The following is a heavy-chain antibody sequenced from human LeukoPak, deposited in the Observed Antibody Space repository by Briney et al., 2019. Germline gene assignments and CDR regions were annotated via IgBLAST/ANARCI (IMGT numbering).Heavy chain of an antibody. CDR2: IRSKANSYAT. J-gene: IGHJ4*02. CDR1: GFTFSGSA. Sequence: PGGSLRLSCAASGFTFSGSAMHWVRQASGKGLEWVGRIRSKANSYATAYAASVKGRFTISRDDSKNTAYLQMNSLKTEDTAVYYCTRREYSSSRRANDYWGQGNLVTVSS. V-gene: IGHV3-73*01. D-gene: IGHD6-13*01. CDR3: TRREYSSSRRANDY.